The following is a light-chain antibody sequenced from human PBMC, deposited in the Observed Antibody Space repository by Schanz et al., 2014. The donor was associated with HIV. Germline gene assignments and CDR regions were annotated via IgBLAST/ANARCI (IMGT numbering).Light chain of an antibody. CDR1: QSIGNS. CDR2: KAS. V-gene: IGKV1-5*03. Sequence: IQMPQSPATLYASVGDRVTITCRTSQSIGNSLAWLQQKPGRAPKVLIYKASSLESEVPSRFSGSGSGTEFTLTISSLQAEDVAVYYCQQYYSTPPTFGGGTKVEIK. CDR3: QQYYSTPPT. J-gene: IGKJ4*01.